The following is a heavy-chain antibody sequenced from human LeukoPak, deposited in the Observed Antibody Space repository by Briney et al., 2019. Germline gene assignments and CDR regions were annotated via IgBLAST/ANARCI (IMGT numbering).Heavy chain of an antibody. CDR2: ISYDGSNK. J-gene: IGHJ6*02. V-gene: IGHV3-30*18. D-gene: IGHD2-15*01. CDR1: GFTFSSYG. Sequence: PGGSLRLSCAASGFTFSSYGMHWFRQAPGKGLEWVAVISYDGSNKYYADSVKGRFTISRDNSKNTLYLQMDRLRDEDTAVFYCAKDHRYSEGILYYYYYGMDVWGQGTTVTVSS. CDR3: AKDHRYSEGILYYYYYGMDV.